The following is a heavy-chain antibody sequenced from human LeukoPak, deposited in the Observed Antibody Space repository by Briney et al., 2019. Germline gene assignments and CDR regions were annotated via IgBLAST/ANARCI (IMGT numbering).Heavy chain of an antibody. CDR3: AREEYSSGPFGMDV. Sequence: SETLSLTCAVSGGSISSYYWSWIRLPAGKGLEWIGRIYTSGSTNYNPSLKSRVTMSVDTSKNQFPLKLSSVTAADTAVYYCAREEYSSGPFGMDVWGQGTTVTVSS. J-gene: IGHJ6*02. CDR1: GGSISSYY. CDR2: IYTSGST. D-gene: IGHD6-19*01. V-gene: IGHV4-4*07.